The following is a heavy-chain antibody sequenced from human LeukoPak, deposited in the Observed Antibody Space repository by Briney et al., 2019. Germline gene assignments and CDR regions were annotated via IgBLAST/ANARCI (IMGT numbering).Heavy chain of an antibody. CDR2: IIPIFGTA. J-gene: IGHJ6*04. CDR3: AIPETYYYGSGSYKRVYYYYGMDV. D-gene: IGHD3-10*01. Sequence: LVKVSCKASGGTFSSYAISWVRQAPGQGLEWMGGIIPIFGTANYAQKFQGRVTITADESTSTAYMELSSLRSEDTAVYYCAIPETYYYGSGSYKRVYYYYGMDVWGKGTTVTVSS. CDR1: GGTFSSYA. V-gene: IGHV1-69*13.